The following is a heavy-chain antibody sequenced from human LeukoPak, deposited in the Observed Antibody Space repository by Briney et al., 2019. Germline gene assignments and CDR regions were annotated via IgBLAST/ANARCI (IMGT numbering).Heavy chain of an antibody. V-gene: IGHV1-69*05. D-gene: IGHD1-26*01. CDR2: IIPIFGTA. J-gene: IGHJ6*03. CDR3: AREGSGSYQGHYYYYMDV. Sequence: GSSVKVSCKASGGTFSSYAISWVRQAPGQGLEWMGGIIPIFGTANYAQKFQGRVTITTDESTSTAYMELSSLRSEDTAVYYCAREGSGSYQGHYYYYMDVWGKGTTVTVSS. CDR1: GGTFSSYA.